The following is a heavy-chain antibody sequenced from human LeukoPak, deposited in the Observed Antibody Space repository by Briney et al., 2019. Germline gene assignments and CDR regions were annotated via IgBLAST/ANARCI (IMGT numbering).Heavy chain of an antibody. CDR1: GYTFTGYY. D-gene: IGHD6-19*01. J-gene: IGHJ4*02. Sequence: ASVKVSCKASGYTFTGYYVHWVRQAPGQGLEWMGWISPNSGGTNYAQKFQGRVTMTRDTSISTAYMELSRLRSDDTAMYYCARDRGIAVASTPDYWGQGTLVTVSS. V-gene: IGHV1-2*02. CDR3: ARDRGIAVASTPDY. CDR2: ISPNSGGT.